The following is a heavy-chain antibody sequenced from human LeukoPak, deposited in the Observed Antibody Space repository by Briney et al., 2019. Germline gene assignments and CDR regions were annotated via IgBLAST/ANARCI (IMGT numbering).Heavy chain of an antibody. CDR1: GFTFSTYW. CDR3: ARDHDVPSAGSDF. Sequence: GGSLRLSCAASGFTFSTYWTSWVRQAPGKGLEWVANIKPDGSGEYYVDSVKGRFTISRDNANNSLYLQMNSLRVEHTALYYCARDHDVPSAGSDFWGQGTLVTVSS. V-gene: IGHV3-7*01. CDR2: IKPDGSGE. J-gene: IGHJ4*02. D-gene: IGHD6-13*01.